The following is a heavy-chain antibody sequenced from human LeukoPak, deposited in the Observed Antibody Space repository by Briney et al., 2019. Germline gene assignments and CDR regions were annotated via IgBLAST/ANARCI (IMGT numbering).Heavy chain of an antibody. CDR1: GGSISSYY. Sequence: NPSETLSLTCTVSGGSISSYYWSWIRQPAGKGLEWIGRIYTSGSTNYNPSLKSRVTISVDTSKNQFSLKLSSVTAADTAVYYCARGVCYSSSWYFRTRNWFDPWGQGTLVTVSS. V-gene: IGHV4-4*07. CDR3: ARGVCYSSSWYFRTRNWFDP. J-gene: IGHJ5*02. D-gene: IGHD6-13*01. CDR2: IYTSGST.